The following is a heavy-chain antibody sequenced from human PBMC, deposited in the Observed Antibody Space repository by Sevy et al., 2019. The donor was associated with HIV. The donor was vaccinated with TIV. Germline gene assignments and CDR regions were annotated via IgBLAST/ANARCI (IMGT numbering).Heavy chain of an antibody. V-gene: IGHV3-9*01. J-gene: IGHJ6*02. Sequence: GGSLRLSCAASGFTFDDYAMHWVRQAPGKGLEWVSGISWNGSSIGYADSVKGRFTISRDNAKNSLYLQMNNLRAEDTDLYYCANDTADHYYDSSGQYYYYYGMDVWGQGTTVTVSS. CDR2: ISWNGSSI. CDR3: ANDTADHYYDSSGQYYYYYGMDV. CDR1: GFTFDDYA. D-gene: IGHD3-22*01.